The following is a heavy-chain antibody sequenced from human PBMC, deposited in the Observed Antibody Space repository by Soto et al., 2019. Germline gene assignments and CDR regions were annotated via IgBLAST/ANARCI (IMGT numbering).Heavy chain of an antibody. CDR2: IYSAGSA. V-gene: IGHV3-53*01. CDR1: GFTVSSYY. Sequence: GGSLRLSCAASGFTVSSYYMSWVRQAPGKGLEWVSVIYSAGSADFADSVKGRFTISRDNSKNTLFLQLTSLRAEDTAVYYCAKRIQYASGSFDSWGQGTLVTVSS. D-gene: IGHD3-10*01. CDR3: AKRIQYASGSFDS. J-gene: IGHJ4*02.